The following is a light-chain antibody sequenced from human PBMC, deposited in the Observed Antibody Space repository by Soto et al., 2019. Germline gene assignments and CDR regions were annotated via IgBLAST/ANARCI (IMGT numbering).Light chain of an antibody. CDR2: DVT. J-gene: IGLJ1*01. V-gene: IGLV2-14*03. CDR1: SSDVGNNNY. CDR3: SSFTGSSYV. Sequence: SVLPKPASGSGSPGQSITISCTGTSSDVGNNNYVSWYQHNPGRAPKVMICDVTNRPSGVSNRFSGSKSGNTASLTISGLQAEDEADYYCSSFTGSSYVFGTGTKVTVL.